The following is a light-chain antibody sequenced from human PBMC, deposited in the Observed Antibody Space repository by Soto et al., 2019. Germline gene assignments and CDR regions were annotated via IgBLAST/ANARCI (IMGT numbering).Light chain of an antibody. V-gene: IGKV3-15*01. J-gene: IGKJ1*01. Sequence: IVLTQSPDTLSVSPGERATLSCRASQSVSSSLAWYQHKPGQAPRLLIYGASTRATGIPARFSGSGSGTEFTLTISSLQSEDLAVYYCQQYKNWLTWTFGQGTKVDI. CDR3: QQYKNWLTWT. CDR2: GAS. CDR1: QSVSSS.